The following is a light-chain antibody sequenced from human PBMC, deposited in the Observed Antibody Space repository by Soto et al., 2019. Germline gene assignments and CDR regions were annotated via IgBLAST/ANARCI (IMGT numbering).Light chain of an antibody. J-gene: IGLJ1*01. CDR2: EVI. CDR3: CSYAGSSVYV. Sequence: QSVLTQPASVSGSPGQSITISCTGTSSDVGTYNLVSWYQQHPGKAPKLMIYEVIKRPSGVSNRFSGSKSGNTASLTISGLQAEDEADYYCCSYAGSSVYVFGTRTKVTV. CDR1: SSDVGTYNL. V-gene: IGLV2-23*02.